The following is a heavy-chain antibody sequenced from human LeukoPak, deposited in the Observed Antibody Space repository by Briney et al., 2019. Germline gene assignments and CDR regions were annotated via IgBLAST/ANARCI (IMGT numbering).Heavy chain of an antibody. Sequence: GGSLRLPCAASGFTFSSYSMNWVRQAPGKGLEWVSSISSSSSYIYYADSVKGRFTISRDNAKNSLYLQMNSLRAEDTAVYYCASASGEGYCSGGSCPIDPWGQGTLVTVSS. V-gene: IGHV3-21*01. D-gene: IGHD2-15*01. CDR2: ISSSSSYI. J-gene: IGHJ5*02. CDR1: GFTFSSYS. CDR3: ASASGEGYCSGGSCPIDP.